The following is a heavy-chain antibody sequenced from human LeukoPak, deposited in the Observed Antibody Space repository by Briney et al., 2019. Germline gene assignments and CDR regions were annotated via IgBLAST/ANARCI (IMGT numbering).Heavy chain of an antibody. J-gene: IGHJ5*02. CDR2: IYYSGST. Sequence: KPSETLSLTCTVSGGSISSYYWSWIRQPPGKGLEWIGYIYYSGSTNYNPSLKSRVTISVDTSKNQFSLKLSSVTAADTAVYYCARVSYYGSGSYYPFDPWGQGTLVTVSS. CDR3: ARVSYYGSGSYYPFDP. D-gene: IGHD3-10*01. CDR1: GGSISSYY. V-gene: IGHV4-59*12.